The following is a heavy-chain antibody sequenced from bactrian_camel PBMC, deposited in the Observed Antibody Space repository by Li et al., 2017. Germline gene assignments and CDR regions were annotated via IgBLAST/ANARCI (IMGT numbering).Heavy chain of an antibody. J-gene: IGHJ6*01. D-gene: IGHD5*01. V-gene: IGHV3S40*01. CDR2: FFTTGGST. CDR3: ATTGFDF. Sequence: DVQLVESGGGSVQAGGYVRLSCAASGYTFNTYSWFRQAPGKEREEVAGFFTTGGSTYYANSVKGRFTISRDNAKNTVYLQMNSLKSEDTGLYYCATTGFDFWGQRTQVTVS. CDR1: GYTFNTY.